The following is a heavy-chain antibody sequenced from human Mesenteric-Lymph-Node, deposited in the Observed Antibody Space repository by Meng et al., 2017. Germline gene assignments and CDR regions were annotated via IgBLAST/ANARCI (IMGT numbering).Heavy chain of an antibody. Sequence: LSLTCAASGFTFSSYEMNWVRQAPGKGLEWVSYISSSGSTIYYADSVKGRFTISRDNAKNSLYLQMNSLRAEDTAVYYCASMYYYDSSGEEHDAFDIWGQGTMVTVSS. CDR3: ASMYYYDSSGEEHDAFDI. CDR2: ISSSGSTI. D-gene: IGHD3-22*01. V-gene: IGHV3-48*03. CDR1: GFTFSSYE. J-gene: IGHJ3*02.